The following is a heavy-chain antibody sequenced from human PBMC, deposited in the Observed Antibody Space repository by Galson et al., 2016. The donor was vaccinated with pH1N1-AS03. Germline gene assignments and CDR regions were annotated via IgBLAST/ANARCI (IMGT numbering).Heavy chain of an antibody. CDR1: GYTFTAYY. J-gene: IGHJ4*02. V-gene: IGHV1-2*04. CDR2: INSNTGDT. CDR3: AREMITVTKSFDS. Sequence: SVKVSCKASGYTFTAYYIHWVRQAPGQGLEWVGCINSNTGDTDYAQKFEGLVTMTRDTSISTVYMELSRLRPDDSAEYYCAREMITVTKSFDSWGQGTLVTVAS. D-gene: IGHD1-20*01.